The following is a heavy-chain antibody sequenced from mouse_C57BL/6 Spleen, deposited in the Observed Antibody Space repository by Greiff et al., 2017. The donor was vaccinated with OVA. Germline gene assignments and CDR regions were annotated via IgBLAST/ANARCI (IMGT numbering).Heavy chain of an antibody. J-gene: IGHJ1*03. V-gene: IGHV1-69*01. CDR3: ARAGTQGHWYFDV. CDR2: IDPSDSYT. CDR1: GYTFTSYW. D-gene: IGHD4-1*01. Sequence: QVQLKQPGAELVMPGASVKLSCKASGYTFTSYWMHWVKQRPGQGLEWIGEIDPSDSYTNYNQKFKGKSTLTVDKSSSTAYMQLSSLTSEDSAVYYGARAGTQGHWYFDVWGTGTTVTVSS.